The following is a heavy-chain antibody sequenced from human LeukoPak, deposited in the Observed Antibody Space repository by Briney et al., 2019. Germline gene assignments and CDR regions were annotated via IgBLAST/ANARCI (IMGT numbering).Heavy chain of an antibody. D-gene: IGHD3-3*01. V-gene: IGHV1-69*01. CDR1: GGTFSSYA. CDR3: ARGYYDFWSGYYY. CDR2: IIPIFGTA. Sequence: GSSVKVSCKXSGGTFSSYAISWVRQAPRQGLEWMGGIIPIFGTANYSQKFQGRVTITADESTSTAYMELSSLRSEDTAVYYCARGYYDFWSGYYYWGQGTLVTVSS. J-gene: IGHJ4*02.